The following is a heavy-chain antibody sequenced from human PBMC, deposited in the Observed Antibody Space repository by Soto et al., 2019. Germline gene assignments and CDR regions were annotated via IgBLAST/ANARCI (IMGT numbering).Heavy chain of an antibody. Sequence: ASVKVSCKASGCNLINYYMHWVRQAPGQGIEWMGRISPKSGGTNYAQKFQGRVRMTWDTSLKTAYMELSSLKSDDTAVYYCARPPGYISDWHYFDLWGQGTLVTVSS. V-gene: IGHV1-2*02. CDR3: ARPPGYISDWHYFDL. CDR1: GCNLINYY. J-gene: IGHJ4*02. CDR2: ISPKSGGT. D-gene: IGHD2-21*02.